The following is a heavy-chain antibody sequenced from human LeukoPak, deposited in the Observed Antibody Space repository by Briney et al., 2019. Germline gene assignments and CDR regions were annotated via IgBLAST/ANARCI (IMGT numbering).Heavy chain of an antibody. D-gene: IGHD4-17*01. CDR2: INPNTGVT. V-gene: IGHV1-2*02. Sequence: VSVKVSCKASGYTFTGYYMHWVRQAPGQGLEWMGWINPNTGVTNYAQKFQGRVTLTRDTSIITAYMELTRLRSDDTAMYYCARDRTTVTTGYYGMDVWGQGTTLTVSS. CDR3: ARDRTTVTTGYYGMDV. CDR1: GYTFTGYY. J-gene: IGHJ6*02.